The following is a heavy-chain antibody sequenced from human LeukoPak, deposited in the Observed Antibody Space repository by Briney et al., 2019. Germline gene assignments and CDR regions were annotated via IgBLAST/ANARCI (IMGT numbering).Heavy chain of an antibody. CDR1: GFTFSSYG. Sequence: GGSVRLSCAASGFTFSSYGMHWVRQAPGKGLEWVAFIRYDESNKYYADTVKGGFTISRDNSKNTLYLQMNSLRAEDTAVYYCAKDSTLGEWLYYYYYYMDVWGKGTTVTVSS. D-gene: IGHD3-16*01. J-gene: IGHJ6*03. CDR2: IRYDESNK. CDR3: AKDSTLGEWLYYYYYYMDV. V-gene: IGHV3-30*02.